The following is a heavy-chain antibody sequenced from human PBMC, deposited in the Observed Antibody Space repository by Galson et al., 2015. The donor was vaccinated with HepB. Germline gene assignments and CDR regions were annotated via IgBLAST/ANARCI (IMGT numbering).Heavy chain of an antibody. J-gene: IGHJ6*03. Sequence: SLRLSCAASGFTFSSYTMNWVRQAPGKGLEWVSSISSSSSYIYYADSVKGRFTISRDNAKNSLYLQMNSLRAEDTAVYYCARDEILEPDYYYYYMDVWGKGTTVTVSS. D-gene: IGHD3-3*01. CDR2: ISSSSSYI. CDR1: GFTFSSYT. V-gene: IGHV3-21*01. CDR3: ARDEILEPDYYYYYMDV.